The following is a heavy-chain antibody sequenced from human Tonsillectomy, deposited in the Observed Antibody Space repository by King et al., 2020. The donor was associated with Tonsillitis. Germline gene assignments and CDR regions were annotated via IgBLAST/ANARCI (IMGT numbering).Heavy chain of an antibody. D-gene: IGHD7-27*01. J-gene: IGHJ4*02. CDR2: IYTSGST. V-gene: IGHV4-61*02. CDR1: GGSISSGNYY. CDR3: ARRRGLGLFDY. Sequence: PLQESGPGLVKPSQTLSLTCAVSGGSISSGNYYWSWIRQPAGKGLEWIGHIYTSGSTNFNPSLKSRVTMSGDTSNNQFSLKLTSVTAADTAVYYCARRRGLGLFDYWGQGTLITVSS.